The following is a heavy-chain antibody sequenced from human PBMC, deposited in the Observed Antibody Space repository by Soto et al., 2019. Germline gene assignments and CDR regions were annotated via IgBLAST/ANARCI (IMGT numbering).Heavy chain of an antibody. D-gene: IGHD6-19*01. CDR2: ISGSGGST. Sequence: EVQLLESGGGLVQPGGSLRLSCAASGFTFSSYAMSWVRQAPGKGLEWVSVISGSGGSTYYANSVKGRFTISRDNSKNTLYLKMNSLRAEDTAVYYCAKRSSGWYFDLWGRGTLVTVSS. V-gene: IGHV3-23*01. CDR3: AKRSSGWYFDL. CDR1: GFTFSSYA. J-gene: IGHJ2*01.